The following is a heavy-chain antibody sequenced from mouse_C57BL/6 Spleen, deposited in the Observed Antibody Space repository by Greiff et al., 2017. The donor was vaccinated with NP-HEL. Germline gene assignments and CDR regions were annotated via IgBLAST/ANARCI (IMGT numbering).Heavy chain of an antibody. CDR3: ARGDGYYPWFAY. CDR1: GFTFSDYG. J-gene: IGHJ3*01. D-gene: IGHD2-3*01. V-gene: IGHV5-17*01. CDR2: ISSGSSTI. Sequence: VQLQQSGGGLVKPGGSLKLSCAASGFTFSDYGMHWVRQAPEKGLAWVAYISSGSSTIYYADTVQGRFTISRDNAKNTLFLQMTSLRSEDTAMYYCARGDGYYPWFAYWGQGTLVTVSA.